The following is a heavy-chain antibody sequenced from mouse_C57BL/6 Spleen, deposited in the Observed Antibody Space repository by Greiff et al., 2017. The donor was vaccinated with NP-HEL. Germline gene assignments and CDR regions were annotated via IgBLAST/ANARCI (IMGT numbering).Heavy chain of an antibody. Sequence: VQLQQPGAELVKPGASVKMSCKASGYTFTSYWITWVKQRPGQGLEWIGDIYPGSGSTNYNEKFKSKATLTVDTSSSTAYMQLSSLTSEDSAVYYCARRGYGPWYFDVWGTGTTVTVSS. CDR1: GYTFTSYW. J-gene: IGHJ1*03. D-gene: IGHD1-1*01. CDR2: IYPGSGST. CDR3: ARRGYGPWYFDV. V-gene: IGHV1-55*01.